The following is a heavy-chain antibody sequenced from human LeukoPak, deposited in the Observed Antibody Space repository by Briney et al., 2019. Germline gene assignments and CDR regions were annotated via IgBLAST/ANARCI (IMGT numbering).Heavy chain of an antibody. CDR3: ARDASRMIVVVITTLGMDY. V-gene: IGHV3-30-3*01. CDR1: GFTFSSYA. Sequence: PGGSLRLSCAASGFTFSSYAMHWVRQAPGKGLEWVAVISYDGSNKYYADSVKGRFTISRDNSKNTLYLQMNSLRAEDTAVYYCARDASRMIVVVITTLGMDYWGQGTLVTVSS. J-gene: IGHJ4*02. D-gene: IGHD3-22*01. CDR2: ISYDGSNK.